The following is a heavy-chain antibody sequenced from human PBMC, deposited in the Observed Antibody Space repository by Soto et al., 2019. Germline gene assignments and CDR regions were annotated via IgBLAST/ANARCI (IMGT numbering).Heavy chain of an antibody. D-gene: IGHD2-21*02. CDR1: GYTVTSYG. V-gene: IGHV1-18*01. J-gene: IGHJ4*02. Sequence: QVQLVQSGAEVKKPGASVKVSCKASGYTVTSYGISWVRQAPGQGLEWMGWISAYNGNTNYAQKLQGRVTITTDTSTSTAYMELRSLSYDVTAVYYCASECGGGCGDYWGQGSLVTVSS. CDR2: ISAYNGNT. CDR3: ASECGGGCGDY.